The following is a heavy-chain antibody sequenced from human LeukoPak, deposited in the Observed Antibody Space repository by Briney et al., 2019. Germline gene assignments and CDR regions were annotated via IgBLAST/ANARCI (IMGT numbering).Heavy chain of an antibody. J-gene: IGHJ4*02. CDR1: GYTLTELS. CDR3: ATAVSNWNYFDY. Sequence: GASVKVSCKVSGYTLTELSMHWVRQAPGKGLEWMGGFDPEDGETIYAQKFQGRVTMTEDTSTDTAYMELSSLRSEDTAVYYWATAVSNWNYFDYWGQGTLVTVSS. CDR2: FDPEDGET. V-gene: IGHV1-24*01. D-gene: IGHD1-1*01.